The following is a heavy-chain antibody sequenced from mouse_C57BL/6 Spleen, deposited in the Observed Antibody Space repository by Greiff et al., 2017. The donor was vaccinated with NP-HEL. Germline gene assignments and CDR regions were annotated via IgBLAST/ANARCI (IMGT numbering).Heavy chain of an antibody. CDR2: INPNNGGT. CDR1: GYTFTDYY. J-gene: IGHJ2*01. V-gene: IGHV1-26*01. CDR3: ARLAYYSNYVGFDY. D-gene: IGHD2-5*01. Sequence: EVQLQQSGPELVKPGASVKISCKASGYTFTDYYMNWVKQSHGKSLEWIGDINPNNGGTSYNQKFKGKATLTVDKSSSTAYMELRSLTSEDSAVYYCARLAYYSNYVGFDYWGQGTTLTVSS.